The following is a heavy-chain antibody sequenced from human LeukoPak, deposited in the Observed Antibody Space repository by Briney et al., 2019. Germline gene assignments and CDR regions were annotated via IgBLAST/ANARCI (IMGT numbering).Heavy chain of an antibody. CDR3: ARAPNWRFDH. V-gene: IGHV3-53*01. J-gene: IGHJ4*02. D-gene: IGHD1-1*01. CDR2: IYSDGTT. Sequence: GGXXRLSCAASGFSFSSIYMNWVRQAPGKGLEWVSAIYSDGTTYYSDSVTGRCTISRDDSKNTLYLHMNSLRAEDTAVYYCARAPNWRFDHWGQGTLVTVSS. CDR1: GFSFSSIY.